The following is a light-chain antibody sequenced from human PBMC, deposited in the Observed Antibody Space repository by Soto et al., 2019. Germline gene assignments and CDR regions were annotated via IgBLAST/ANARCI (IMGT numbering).Light chain of an antibody. CDR3: SSYRSSSTLYV. CDR2: EVS. Sequence: QSALTQPASVSGSPGQSITISCTGTSSDVGGYNYVSWYQQHPGKALKLMIYEVSNRPSGVSNRFSGSKSGNTASLTISGLQAEDEADYYCSSYRSSSTLYVFGTGTKVTVL. V-gene: IGLV2-14*01. CDR1: SSDVGGYNY. J-gene: IGLJ1*01.